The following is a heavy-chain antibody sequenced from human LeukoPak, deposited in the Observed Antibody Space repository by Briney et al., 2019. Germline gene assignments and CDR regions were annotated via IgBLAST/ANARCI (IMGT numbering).Heavy chain of an antibody. CDR1: GFTFSSYA. CDR2: IGIDSGNT. V-gene: IGHV3-48*01. J-gene: IGHJ4*02. D-gene: IGHD5-24*01. CDR3: ARDYKYAFDN. Sequence: GGSLRLSCAASGFTFSSYAMHWVRQAPGKGLEWISYIGIDSGNTNYADSVKGRFTISGDKAKNSLYLQMNSLRVEDTAVYYCARDYKYAFDNWGQGTLVTVSS.